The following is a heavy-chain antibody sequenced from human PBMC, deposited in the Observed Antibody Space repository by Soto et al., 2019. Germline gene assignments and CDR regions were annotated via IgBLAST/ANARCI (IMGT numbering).Heavy chain of an antibody. D-gene: IGHD6-6*01. CDR3: ARVGGVAARTFDY. CDR1: GGSISDFY. J-gene: IGHJ4*02. Sequence: SETLSLTCTVSGGSISDFYWSWARQPPGKGLEWIGYIYYSGRTDYNPSLKGRVTISIDTSKNQFSLKLRSVTAADTAVYYCARVGGVAARTFDYWGQGTLVTVSA. V-gene: IGHV4-59*01. CDR2: IYYSGRT.